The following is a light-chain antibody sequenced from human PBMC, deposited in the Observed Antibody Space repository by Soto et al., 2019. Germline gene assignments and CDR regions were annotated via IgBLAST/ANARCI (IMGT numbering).Light chain of an antibody. V-gene: IGLV2-23*02. CDR3: CSYAGSSTFV. J-gene: IGLJ1*01. Sequence: QSVLTQPASVSGSPGQSITISCTGTSSDVGSYDLVSWYQHHPGKAPKVMIYGVNKGPSGVSNRFSGSKSGNTASLTISGLQAEDEADYYCCSYAGSSTFVFGTGTKVTV. CDR1: SSDVGSYDL. CDR2: GVN.